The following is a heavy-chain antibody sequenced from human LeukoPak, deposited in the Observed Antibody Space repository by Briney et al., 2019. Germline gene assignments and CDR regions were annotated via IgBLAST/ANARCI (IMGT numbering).Heavy chain of an antibody. CDR3: ARVGVTKSLSY. V-gene: IGHV4-34*01. CDR1: GGSFSGYY. Sequence: SETLSLTCAVYGGSFSGYYWSWIRQPPGKGLEWIGEINHSGSTNYNPSLNSRVTISVDTSKNQFSLKLSSVTAADTAVYYCARVGVTKSLSYWGQGTLVTVSS. J-gene: IGHJ4*02. D-gene: IGHD2-21*02. CDR2: INHSGST.